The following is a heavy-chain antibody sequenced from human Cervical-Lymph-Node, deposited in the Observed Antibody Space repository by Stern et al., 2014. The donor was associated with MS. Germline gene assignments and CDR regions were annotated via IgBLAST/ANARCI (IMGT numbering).Heavy chain of an antibody. V-gene: IGHV2-70*15. D-gene: IGHD5-18*01. CDR3: ARMQVPHSYGFYAYFYGMDV. CDR1: GFSLSSSGMC. CDR2: IDWGDDR. J-gene: IGHJ6*02. Sequence: QVTLRESGPALVRPTQTLTLTCTFSGFSLSSSGMCVTWIRQPPGKALEWLARIDWGDDRYYSTSLRTRLAISKDTSKNQVVLTMANVDPVDTATYYCARMQVPHSYGFYAYFYGMDVWGQGTTVTVSS.